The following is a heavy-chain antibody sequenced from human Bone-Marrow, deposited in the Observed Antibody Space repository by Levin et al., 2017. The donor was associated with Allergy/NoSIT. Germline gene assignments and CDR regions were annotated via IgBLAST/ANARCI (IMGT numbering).Heavy chain of an antibody. Sequence: PGGSLRLSCAASGFTVSTSYMSWVRQAPGKGLEWVSVIYADGSSYHAVSVKGRFTMSRDTSKSTLYLQMNSLRAEDTAVYYCARATRLTEEFDFWGQGTLVTVSS. J-gene: IGHJ4*02. CDR2: IYADGSS. V-gene: IGHV3-53*01. D-gene: IGHD5-12*01. CDR3: ARATRLTEEFDF. CDR1: GFTVSTSY.